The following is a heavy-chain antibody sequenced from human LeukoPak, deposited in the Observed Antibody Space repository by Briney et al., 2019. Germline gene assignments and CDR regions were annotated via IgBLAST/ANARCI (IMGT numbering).Heavy chain of an antibody. Sequence: PWETLSLTCTVSGGSISSSSYYWGWIRQPPGKGLEWIGSIYYSGSTYYDPSLKSRVTISVDTSKNQFSLKLSSVTAADTAVYYCARRVKTTVTTNWFDPWGQGTLVTVSS. CDR1: GGSISSSSYY. CDR3: ARRVKTTVTTNWFDP. CDR2: IYYSGST. J-gene: IGHJ5*02. V-gene: IGHV4-39*01. D-gene: IGHD4-17*01.